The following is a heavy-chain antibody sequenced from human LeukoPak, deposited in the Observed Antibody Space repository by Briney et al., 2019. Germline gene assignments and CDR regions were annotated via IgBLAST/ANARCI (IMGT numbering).Heavy chain of an antibody. CDR1: GYTFTSYY. CDR3: AREGYCSSTSCYGGGHYMDV. V-gene: IGHV1-46*01. D-gene: IGHD2-2*01. Sequence: ASVKVSCKASGYTFTSYYMHWVRQAPGQGLEWMGIINPSGGSTSYAQKFQGRVTMTRDTSTSTVYMELSSLRSEDTAVYYCAREGYCSSTSCYGGGHYMDVWGKGTTVTVSS. J-gene: IGHJ6*03. CDR2: INPSGGST.